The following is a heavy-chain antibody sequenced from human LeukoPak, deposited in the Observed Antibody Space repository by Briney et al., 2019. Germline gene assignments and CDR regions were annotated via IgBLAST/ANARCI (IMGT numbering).Heavy chain of an antibody. CDR1: GGSISSGGYS. V-gene: IGHV4-30-2*01. Sequence: SQTLSLTCAVSGGSISSGGYSWSWIRQPPGKGLEWIGYIYHSGSTYYNPSLKSRVTISVDRSENQFSLKLSSVTAADTAVYYCARTGFRELSYFDYWGQGTLVTVSS. D-gene: IGHD3-10*01. CDR3: ARTGFRELSYFDY. J-gene: IGHJ4*02. CDR2: IYHSGST.